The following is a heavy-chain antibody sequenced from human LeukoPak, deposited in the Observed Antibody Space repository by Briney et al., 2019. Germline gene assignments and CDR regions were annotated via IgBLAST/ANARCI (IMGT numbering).Heavy chain of an antibody. Sequence: GGSLRLSCAGSGFTFSSYAMSWVRQAPGKGLEWVSAISGSGGSTYYADSVKGRFTISRDNSKNTLYLQMNSLRAEDTAVYYCAKDLVNGDYVIAFDLWGQGTMVTVSS. V-gene: IGHV3-23*01. CDR3: AKDLVNGDYVIAFDL. J-gene: IGHJ3*01. D-gene: IGHD4-17*01. CDR2: ISGSGGST. CDR1: GFTFSSYA.